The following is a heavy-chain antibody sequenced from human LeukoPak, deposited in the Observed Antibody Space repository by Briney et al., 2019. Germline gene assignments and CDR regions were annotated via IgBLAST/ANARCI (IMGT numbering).Heavy chain of an antibody. CDR1: GFTFSDYW. D-gene: IGHD1-26*01. V-gene: IGHV3-74*01. CDR2: IYSDGGTT. CDR3: ARDIYSIAE. Sequence: PGGSLRLSCVVSGFTFSDYWIHWVRQAPGKGLVWVSLIYSDGGTTNYADSAKGRFTISRDNAKNTVYLQMNSLRVEDTAVYYCARDIYSIAEWGQGTLVTVSS. J-gene: IGHJ4*02.